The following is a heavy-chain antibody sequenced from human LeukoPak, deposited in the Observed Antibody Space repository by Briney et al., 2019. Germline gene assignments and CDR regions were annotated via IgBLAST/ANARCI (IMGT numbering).Heavy chain of an antibody. CDR1: GFTVSSNY. Sequence: PGGSLRLSCAASGFTVSSNYMSWVRQAPGKGLEWVSVIYSSGSTYHADSVKGRFTISRDNSKNTLYLQMNSLRDEDTAVYYCARIVAGGAFDIWGQGTMVTVSS. CDR3: ARIVAGGAFDI. CDR2: IYSSGST. D-gene: IGHD1-26*01. V-gene: IGHV3-66*01. J-gene: IGHJ3*02.